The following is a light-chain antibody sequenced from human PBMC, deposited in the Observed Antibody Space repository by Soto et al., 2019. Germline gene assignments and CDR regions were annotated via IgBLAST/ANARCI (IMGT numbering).Light chain of an antibody. CDR3: QQYNNWPLT. CDR2: GAS. V-gene: IGKV3-15*01. J-gene: IGKJ4*01. CDR1: QSVSNN. Sequence: EIVMTQSPATLSVSPGERATLACRASQSVSNNLAWYQQKPGQAPRLLFYGASTRATGIPARFSGSGSGTEFTLTISSLQSEDFAAYYCQQYNNWPLTFGGGTKVEIK.